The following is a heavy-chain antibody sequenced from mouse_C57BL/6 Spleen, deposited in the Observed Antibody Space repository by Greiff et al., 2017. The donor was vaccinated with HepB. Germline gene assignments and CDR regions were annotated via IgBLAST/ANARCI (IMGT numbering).Heavy chain of an antibody. CDR1: GYTFTSYW. V-gene: IGHV1-50*01. J-gene: IGHJ2*01. D-gene: IGHD1-1*01. CDR3: ARRGYYGSSVDY. Sequence: QVQLQQPGAELVKPGASVKLSSKASGYTFTSYWMQWVKQRPGQGLEWIGEIDPSDSYTNYNQKFKGKATLTVDTSSSTAYMQLSSLTSEDSAVYYCARRGYYGSSVDYWGQGTTLTVSS. CDR2: IDPSDSYT.